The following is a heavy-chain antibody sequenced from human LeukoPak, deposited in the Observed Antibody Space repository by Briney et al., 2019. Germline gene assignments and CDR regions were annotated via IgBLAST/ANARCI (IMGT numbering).Heavy chain of an antibody. J-gene: IGHJ5*02. CDR2: ISAYNGNT. Sequence: ASVKVSSKASAHTFTTHGISWVRQAPGQGLEWMGWISAYNGNTNDAQKLQGRATMTTDTSTSTAYRELRSLRSDDTAVYYCARVLWRSGWYSYNWFAPWGQRTLVTVSS. CDR1: AHTFTTHG. CDR3: ARVLWRSGWYSYNWFAP. D-gene: IGHD6-19*01. V-gene: IGHV1-18*01.